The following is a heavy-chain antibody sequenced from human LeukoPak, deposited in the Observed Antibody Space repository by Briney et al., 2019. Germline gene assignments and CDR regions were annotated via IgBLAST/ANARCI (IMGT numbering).Heavy chain of an antibody. V-gene: IGHV1-8*01. CDR1: GYTFTSYD. CDR3: ARDMTMVRGVMVLLMDI. D-gene: IGHD3-10*01. Sequence: ASVKVSCKASGYTFTSYDINWVRQATGQGLEWMGWMNPNSGNTGYAQKFQGRVTMTRNTSISTAYMELSSLRSEDTAVYYCARDMTMVRGVMVLLMDIWGQGTMVTVSS. J-gene: IGHJ3*02. CDR2: MNPNSGNT.